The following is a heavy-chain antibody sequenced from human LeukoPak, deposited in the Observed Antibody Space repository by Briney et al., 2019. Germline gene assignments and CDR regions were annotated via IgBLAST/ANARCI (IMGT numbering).Heavy chain of an antibody. V-gene: IGHV3-7*03. CDR2: IKQDGSEK. CDR1: GFTFSNYW. Sequence: PGGSLRLSCAASGFTFSNYWMTWVRQAPGKGQEWVANIKQDGSEKYYADSVKGRFTISRDNAKKSLYLQMNSLRAEDAATYYCARVARAFDYWGQGTLVTVAS. J-gene: IGHJ4*02. CDR3: ARVARAFDY.